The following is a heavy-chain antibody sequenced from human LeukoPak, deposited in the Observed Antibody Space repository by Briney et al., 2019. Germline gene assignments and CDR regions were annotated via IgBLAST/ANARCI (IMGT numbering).Heavy chain of an antibody. CDR1: GVTFSSYA. J-gene: IGHJ3*02. CDR2: ISYDGSNK. V-gene: IGHV3-30-3*01. D-gene: IGHD2-15*01. CDR3: ARAAQKVVVVAGNAFDI. Sequence: GGSLRLSCAASGVTFSSYAMHWVRQAPGKGLEWVAVISYDGSNKYYADSVKGRFTISRDNSKNTLYLQMNSLRAEDTAVYYCARAAQKVVVVAGNAFDIWGQGTMVTVSS.